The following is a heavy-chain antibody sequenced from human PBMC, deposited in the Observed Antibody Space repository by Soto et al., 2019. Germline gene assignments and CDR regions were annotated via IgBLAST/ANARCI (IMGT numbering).Heavy chain of an antibody. V-gene: IGHV5-51*01. CDR1: GYSFSSCW. CDR2: IYPGDSDT. J-gene: IGHJ4*02. D-gene: IGHD3-16*01. CDR3: ARVCCRWPVPPAFFLVY. Sequence: GESLKISCKGSGYSFSSCWIGWVRQMSGKGLEWMGIIYPGDSDTRYSPSFQGQVTISADTSISTAYLQWSSLKASDTAMYYCARVCCRWPVPPAFFLVYWGQGTVVTV.